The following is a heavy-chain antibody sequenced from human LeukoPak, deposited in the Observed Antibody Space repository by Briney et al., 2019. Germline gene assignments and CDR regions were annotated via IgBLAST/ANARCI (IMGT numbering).Heavy chain of an antibody. J-gene: IGHJ4*02. V-gene: IGHV1-46*01. CDR1: GYTLTSYY. D-gene: IGHD3/OR15-3a*01. CDR2: INPSGGST. CDR3: ATGRRTLDY. Sequence: ASVKVSCKASGYTLTSYYMHWVRQAPGQGLEWMGVINPSGGSTSYARKFQGRVTMTRDTSTSTVYMELSSLRSEDTAVYYCATGRRTLDYWGQGTLVTVSS.